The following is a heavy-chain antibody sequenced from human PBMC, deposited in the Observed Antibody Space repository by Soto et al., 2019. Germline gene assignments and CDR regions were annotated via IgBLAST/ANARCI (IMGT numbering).Heavy chain of an antibody. Sequence: QVQLVESGGGVVQPGRSLRLSCAASGFTFSSYAMHWVRQAPGKGLEWVAVISYDGSNKYYADSVKGRFTISRDNSKNTLYLQMNSLRAEDTAVYYRARDRSPNYYYYGMDVWGQGTTVTVSS. J-gene: IGHJ6*02. CDR1: GFTFSSYA. V-gene: IGHV3-30-3*01. CDR3: ARDRSPNYYYYGMDV. CDR2: ISYDGSNK.